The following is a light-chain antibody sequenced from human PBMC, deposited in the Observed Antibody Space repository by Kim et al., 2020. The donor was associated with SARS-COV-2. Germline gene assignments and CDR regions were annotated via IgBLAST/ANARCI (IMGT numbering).Light chain of an antibody. CDR1: SGHSSYA. J-gene: IGLJ3*02. CDR2: LNSDGSH. CDR3: QTWGTGILV. V-gene: IGLV4-69*01. Sequence: SVKLTCTRSSGHSSYAIAWHQQQPEKGPRYLMKLNSDGSHSKGDGIPDRFAGSSSGAERYLTISSLQSEDEADYYCQTWGTGILVFGGGTQLTVL.